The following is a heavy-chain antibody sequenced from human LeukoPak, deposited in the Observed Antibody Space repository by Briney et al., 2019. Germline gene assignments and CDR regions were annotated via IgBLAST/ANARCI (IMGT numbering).Heavy chain of an antibody. CDR1: GFTFSSYS. Sequence: GGSLRLSCAASGFTFSSYSMNWVRQAPGKGLEWVSSISSSSSYIYYADSVKGRFTISRDNAKNSLYLQMNSLRAEDTAVYYCASQGEGKNSWSAFDIWGQGTMVTVSS. D-gene: IGHD2-8*01. V-gene: IGHV3-21*01. J-gene: IGHJ3*02. CDR3: ASQGEGKNSWSAFDI. CDR2: ISSSSSYI.